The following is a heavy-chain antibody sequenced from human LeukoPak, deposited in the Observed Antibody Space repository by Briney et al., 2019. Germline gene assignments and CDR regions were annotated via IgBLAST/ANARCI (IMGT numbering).Heavy chain of an antibody. CDR1: GFTFSYS. D-gene: IGHD6-19*01. Sequence: GGSLRLSCAASGFTFSYSMNWVRQAPGKGLEWVSSISSSSSYIYYADSVKGRFTISRDNAKNSLYLQMNSLRAEDTAVYYCARVYGGWYLGYFDYWGQGTLVTVSS. V-gene: IGHV3-21*01. J-gene: IGHJ4*02. CDR2: ISSSSSYI. CDR3: ARVYGGWYLGYFDY.